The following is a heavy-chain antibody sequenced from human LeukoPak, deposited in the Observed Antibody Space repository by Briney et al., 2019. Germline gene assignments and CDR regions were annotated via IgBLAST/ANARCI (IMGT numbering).Heavy chain of an antibody. Sequence: ASVKVSCKASGYTFTSYAIHWVRQAPGQRLEWMGWINAGNGNTKYSQKFQGRVTITRDTSASTAYMELSSLRSEDTAVYYCARRGGLGPFDPWGQGTLVTVSS. J-gene: IGHJ5*02. D-gene: IGHD3-16*01. V-gene: IGHV1-3*01. CDR2: INAGNGNT. CDR3: ARRGGLGPFDP. CDR1: GYTFTSYA.